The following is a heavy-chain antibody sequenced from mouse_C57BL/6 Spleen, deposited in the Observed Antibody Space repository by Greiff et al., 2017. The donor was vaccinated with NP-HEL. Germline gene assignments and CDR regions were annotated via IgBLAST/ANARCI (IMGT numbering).Heavy chain of an antibody. J-gene: IGHJ3*01. CDR1: GYTFTDYN. CDR3: ARSKGSPTVEFAY. V-gene: IGHV1-18*01. Sequence: EVQLQQSGPELVKPGASVKISCKASGYTFTDYNMDWVKQSHGKSLEWIGDINPYNCGTIYNQKFKGKATLTVDKSSTTAYMELRSLTSEDTAVYYWARSKGSPTVEFAYWGQGTLVTVSA. CDR2: INPYNCGT. D-gene: IGHD1-1*01.